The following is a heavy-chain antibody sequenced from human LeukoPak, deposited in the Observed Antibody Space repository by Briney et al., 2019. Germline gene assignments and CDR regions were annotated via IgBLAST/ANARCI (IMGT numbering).Heavy chain of an antibody. V-gene: IGHV3-23*01. CDR1: GFTFSSYA. CDR3: AKVSQPYDFWRGYSGNMDV. CDR2: ISGSGGST. D-gene: IGHD3-3*01. Sequence: GGSLRLSCAASGFTFSSYAMSWVRQAPGKGLEWVSAISGSGGSTYYADSVKGRFTISRDNSKNTLYLQMNSLRAEDTAVYYCAKVSQPYDFWRGYSGNMDVWGQGTTVTVSS. J-gene: IGHJ6*02.